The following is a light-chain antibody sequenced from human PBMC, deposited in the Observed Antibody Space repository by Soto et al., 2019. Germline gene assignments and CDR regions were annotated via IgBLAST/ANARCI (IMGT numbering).Light chain of an antibody. J-gene: IGKJ1*01. CDR3: QQYGSSMTWT. CDR2: AAS. CDR1: QSVTSNY. V-gene: IGKV3-20*01. Sequence: EVVLTQSPGTVSLSPGERATLSCRASQSVTSNYLAWYQQKPGQAPRLLIYAASSRATGIPDRFSGSGSGTDFTRSISRREPEECAVYYCQQYGSSMTWTFGQGTKVEIK.